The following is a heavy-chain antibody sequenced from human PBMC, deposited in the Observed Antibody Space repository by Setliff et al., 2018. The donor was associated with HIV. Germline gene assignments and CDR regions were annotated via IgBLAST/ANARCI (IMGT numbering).Heavy chain of an antibody. J-gene: IGHJ4*02. CDR2: IDYTGKT. CDR1: GGSISSSSYY. CDR3: AKRYFTGAAYFDS. V-gene: IGHV4-39*01. D-gene: IGHD3-9*01. Sequence: PSETLSLTCIVSGGSISSSSYYWGWIRQPPGKGLEWIGSIDYTGKTHYNPSLKSRVTISADTSKSQFSLNLSSVTAADTAVYYCAKRYFTGAAYFDSWGQGTLVTVSS.